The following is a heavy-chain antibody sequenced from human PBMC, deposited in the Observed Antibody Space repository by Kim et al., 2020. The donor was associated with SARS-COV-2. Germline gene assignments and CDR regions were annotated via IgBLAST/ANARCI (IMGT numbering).Heavy chain of an antibody. Sequence: ASVKVSCKASGYTFTGYYMHWVRQAPGQGLEWMGWVNPNSGGTNYAQKFQGRVTMTRDTSISTAYMELSRLRSDDTAVYYCARGYCSGGSCYVGERGAFDIWGQGTMVTVSS. J-gene: IGHJ3*02. CDR1: GYTFTGYY. D-gene: IGHD2-15*01. CDR3: ARGYCSGGSCYVGERGAFDI. CDR2: VNPNSGGT. V-gene: IGHV1-2*02.